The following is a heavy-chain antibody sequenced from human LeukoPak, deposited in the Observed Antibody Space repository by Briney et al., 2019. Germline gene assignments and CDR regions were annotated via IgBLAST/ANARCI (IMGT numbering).Heavy chain of an antibody. CDR3: ARNGYSSGWYSPGESGYYFDY. D-gene: IGHD6-19*01. CDR1: GGSFSGYY. V-gene: IGHV4-34*01. CDR2: INHSGST. J-gene: IGHJ4*02. Sequence: PSETLSLTCAVYGGSFSGYYWSWIRQPPGKGLEWIGEINHSGSTNYNPSLKSRVTISVDTSKNQFSLKLRSVTAADTAVYYCARNGYSSGWYSPGESGYYFDYWGQGTLVTVSS.